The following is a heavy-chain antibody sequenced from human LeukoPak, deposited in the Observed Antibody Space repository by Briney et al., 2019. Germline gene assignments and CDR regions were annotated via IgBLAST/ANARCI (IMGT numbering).Heavy chain of an antibody. D-gene: IGHD4-17*01. CDR3: AKDREDYGDYYYFDY. Sequence: GGSLRLSCAASGFTFSSYGMHWVRKAPGKGLEWVAVISFDGINKYYADSVKGRFTISRDNSKNTLYLQMNSLRAEDTAVYYCAKDREDYGDYYYFDYWGQGTLVTVSS. CDR1: GFTFSSYG. J-gene: IGHJ4*02. CDR2: ISFDGINK. V-gene: IGHV3-30*18.